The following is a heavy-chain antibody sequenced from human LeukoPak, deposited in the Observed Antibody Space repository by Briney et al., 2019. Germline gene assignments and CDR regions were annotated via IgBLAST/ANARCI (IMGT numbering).Heavy chain of an antibody. V-gene: IGHV1-69*13. CDR3: ARNPPRTGDFNS. CDR1: GGTFSSYA. J-gene: IGHJ4*02. D-gene: IGHD7-27*01. Sequence: GASVKVSCKASGGTFSSYAISWVRQAPGQGLEWMGGIIPIFGTANYAQKFQGRVTITADESTSTAYMELSSLRSEDTAVYYCARNPPRTGDFNSWGQGALATVSS. CDR2: IIPIFGTA.